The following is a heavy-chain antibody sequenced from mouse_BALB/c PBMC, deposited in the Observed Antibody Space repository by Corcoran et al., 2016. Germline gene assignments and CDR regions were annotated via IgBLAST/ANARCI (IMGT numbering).Heavy chain of an antibody. V-gene: IGHV14-3*02. D-gene: IGHD1-2*01. CDR1: GFNIKDTY. J-gene: IGHJ1*01. CDR3: ARGFTTARGYWYVDV. Sequence: EVQLQQSGAELVKPGASVKLSCTASGFNIKDTYMHWVKQRPEQGLEWIGRIDPANGNTKYDPKFQGKATITADTSSNTAYLQLSSLTSEDTAVYYCARGFTTARGYWYVDVWGAGTTVTVSS. CDR2: IDPANGNT.